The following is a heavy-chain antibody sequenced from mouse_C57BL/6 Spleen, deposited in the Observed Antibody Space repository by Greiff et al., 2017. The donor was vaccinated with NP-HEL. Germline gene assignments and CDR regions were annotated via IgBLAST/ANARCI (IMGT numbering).Heavy chain of an antibody. Sequence: VQLPQPGAELLKPGAFVKLSCKASGYTFTSYWMHWVKQRPGRGPWGIWRSYPNSGGTKYNEKFKSKATLTVDKPSSTAYMQLSSLTSEDSAVYYCANGDSSPGFAYWGQGTLVTVSA. V-gene: IGHV1-72*01. CDR1: GYTFTSYW. J-gene: IGHJ3*01. CDR2: SYPNSGGT. CDR3: ANGDSSPGFAY. D-gene: IGHD3-2*02.